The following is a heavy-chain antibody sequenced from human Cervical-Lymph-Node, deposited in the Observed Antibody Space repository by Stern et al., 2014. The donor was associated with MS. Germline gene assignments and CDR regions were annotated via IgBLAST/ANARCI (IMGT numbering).Heavy chain of an antibody. J-gene: IGHJ4*02. D-gene: IGHD6-6*01. CDR2: IIPIFGTA. V-gene: IGHV1-69*12. Sequence: QVQLVQSGAEVKKPGSSVKVSCKASGGTFNTNVISWVRQAPGQGLEWMGGIIPIFGTALYAQKFQGRVTITATESPRAVYMELSSRRSEDTAVYYCARAAYSTSSYNYWGQGTLVIVSS. CDR3: ARAAYSTSSYNY. CDR1: GGTFNTNV.